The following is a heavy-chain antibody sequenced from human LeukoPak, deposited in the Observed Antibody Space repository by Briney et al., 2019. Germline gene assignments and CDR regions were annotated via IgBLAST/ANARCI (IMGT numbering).Heavy chain of an antibody. D-gene: IGHD3-22*01. V-gene: IGHV3-30*14. CDR3: ARGGTYYYDSSGYYYPFDY. J-gene: IGHJ4*02. CDR1: GFTFSSYA. CDR2: ISYDGSNK. Sequence: PGGSLRLSCAASGFTFSSYAMHWVRQAPGKGLEWVAVISYDGSNKYYADSVRGRFTISRDNSKNTLYLQMNSLRAEDTAVYYCARGGTYYYDSSGYYYPFDYWGQGTLVTVSS.